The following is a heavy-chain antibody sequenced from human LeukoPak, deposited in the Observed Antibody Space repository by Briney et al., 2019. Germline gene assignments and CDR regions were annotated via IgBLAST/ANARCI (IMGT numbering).Heavy chain of an antibody. J-gene: IGHJ6*03. CDR2: IKQDGSEK. Sequence: GGTLRLSCAASGFTFSSYWMSWVRAAPGKGLEWVANIKQDGSEKYYVDSVKGRFTISRDNAKNSLYLQMNSLRAEDTAVYYCAREGVAVAGTARGMDVWGKGTTVTVSS. CDR1: GFTFSSYW. D-gene: IGHD6-19*01. CDR3: AREGVAVAGTARGMDV. V-gene: IGHV3-7*01.